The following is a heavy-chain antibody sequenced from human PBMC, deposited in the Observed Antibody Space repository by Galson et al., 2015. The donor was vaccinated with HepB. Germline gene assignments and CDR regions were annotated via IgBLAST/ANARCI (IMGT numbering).Heavy chain of an antibody. V-gene: IGHV3-7*03. CDR2: IKQGGSEK. CDR3: VTGRGDY. CDR1: GFTFSSYW. D-gene: IGHD3-10*01. Sequence: SLRLSCAASGFTFSSYWMNWVRQAPGKGLEWVANIKQGGSEKYYVDSVKGRFTISRDNAKNSLYLQMNSLRTEDTAVYYCVTGRGDYWGQGTLVTVSS. J-gene: IGHJ4*02.